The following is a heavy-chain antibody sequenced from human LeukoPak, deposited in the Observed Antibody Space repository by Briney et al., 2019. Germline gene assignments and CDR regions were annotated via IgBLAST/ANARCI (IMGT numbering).Heavy chain of an antibody. CDR3: AKEAAITPAFDI. Sequence: AGTLRLSCAASGVTFSGYGMHWVRQAPGKGLEWVAFIRYDGSNKYYADSVKGRFTISRDNSKNTLYLQMNSLRPEDTAVYYCAKEAAITPAFDIWGQGTMVTVSS. J-gene: IGHJ3*02. CDR1: GVTFSGYG. D-gene: IGHD2-15*01. V-gene: IGHV3-30*02. CDR2: IRYDGSNK.